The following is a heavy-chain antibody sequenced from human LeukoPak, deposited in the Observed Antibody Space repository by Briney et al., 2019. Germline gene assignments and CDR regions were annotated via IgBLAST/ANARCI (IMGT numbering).Heavy chain of an antibody. J-gene: IGHJ4*02. Sequence: GGSLRLSCTASGFTFGDYAMSWFRQAPGKGLEWVGFIRSKAYGGTTEYAASVKGRFTISRDDSKSIAYLQMNSLKTEDTAVYYCTRGGIMITFGGVIADPFDYWGQGTLVTVSS. D-gene: IGHD3-16*02. CDR3: TRGGIMITFGGVIADPFDY. V-gene: IGHV3-49*03. CDR2: IRSKAYGGTT. CDR1: GFTFGDYA.